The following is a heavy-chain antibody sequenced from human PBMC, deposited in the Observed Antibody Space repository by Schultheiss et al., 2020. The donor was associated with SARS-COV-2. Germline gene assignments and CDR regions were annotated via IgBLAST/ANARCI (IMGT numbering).Heavy chain of an antibody. CDR3: ARRPLSVFAY. CDR1: GFSLSTSGMC. D-gene: IGHD2/OR15-2a*01. J-gene: IGHJ4*02. CDR2: IYWNDDK. V-gene: IGHV2-5*08. Sequence: SGPTLVKPTQTLTLTCTFSGFSLSTSGMCVSWIRQPPGKALEWLALIYWNDDKRYSPSLKSRLTITKDTSKNQVVLTMTNMDPVDTATYYCARRPLSVFAYWGQGALVTVSS.